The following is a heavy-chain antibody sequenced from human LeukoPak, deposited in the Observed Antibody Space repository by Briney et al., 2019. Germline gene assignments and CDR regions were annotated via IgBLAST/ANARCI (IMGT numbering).Heavy chain of an antibody. J-gene: IGHJ4*02. CDR2: IRSKAYGGTT. V-gene: IGHV3-49*04. Sequence: GGSLRLSCTASGFTFGDYAMSWVRQAPGKGLEWVGFIRSKAYGGTTEYAASVKGRFTISRDDSKSIAYLQMNSLKTEDTAVYYCTRDKTKWLYYYDSSAPTYWGQGTLVTVSS. CDR1: GFTFGDYA. D-gene: IGHD3-22*01. CDR3: TRDKTKWLYYYDSSAPTY.